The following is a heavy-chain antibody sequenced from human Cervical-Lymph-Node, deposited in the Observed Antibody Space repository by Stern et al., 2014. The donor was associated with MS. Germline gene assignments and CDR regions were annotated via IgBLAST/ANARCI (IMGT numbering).Heavy chain of an antibody. Sequence: QEQLVQSGGGVVQPGRSLTLSCAGSGFSLSNSGMHWVRQAPGKGMEWVAVMSFVGGNKKYGDSVKGRFSISRDMANNTLFLQMNSLRPEDTAVYYCMGVGDAMHVWGQGTTVIVSS. CDR1: GFSLSNSG. J-gene: IGHJ6*02. CDR2: MSFVGGNK. V-gene: IGHV3-30*03. CDR3: MGVGDAMHV.